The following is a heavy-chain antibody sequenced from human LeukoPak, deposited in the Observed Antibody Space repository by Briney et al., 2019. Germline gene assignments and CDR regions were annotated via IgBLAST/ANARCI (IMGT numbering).Heavy chain of an antibody. CDR3: ARRYSGSLGAFDI. Sequence: ASVKVSCKASGYTFTSYDINWVRQATGQGLEWMGWINPNSGGTNYAQKFQGRVTMTRDTSISTAYMELSRLRSDDTAVYYCARRYSGSLGAFDIWGQGTMVTVSS. CDR1: GYTFTSYD. CDR2: INPNSGGT. J-gene: IGHJ3*02. V-gene: IGHV1-2*02. D-gene: IGHD1-26*01.